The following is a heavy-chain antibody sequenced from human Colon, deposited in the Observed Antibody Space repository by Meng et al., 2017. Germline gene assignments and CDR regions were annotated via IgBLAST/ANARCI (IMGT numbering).Heavy chain of an antibody. V-gene: IGHV3-53*01. D-gene: IGHD3-16*01. Sequence: GGSRRLSFAASGFTVSNNYMNWVRQAPGKGREWVAVVIRDTSRFYADSAKGRFTISRDEAKNTVYLQMNSLTVEDTAIYYCARDRGEGGVFDYWGQGILVTVSS. CDR3: ARDRGEGGVFDY. CDR1: GFTVSNNY. CDR2: VIRDTSR. J-gene: IGHJ4*02.